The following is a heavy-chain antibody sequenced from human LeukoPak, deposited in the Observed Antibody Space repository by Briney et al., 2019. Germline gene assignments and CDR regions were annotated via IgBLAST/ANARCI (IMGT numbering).Heavy chain of an antibody. D-gene: IGHD6-19*01. V-gene: IGHV3-33*01. CDR1: GFTFRTYG. CDR3: ASSSGWYLSSDY. CDR2: IWYDGSDK. J-gene: IGHJ4*02. Sequence: GGSLRLSCAASGFTFRTYGMHWVRQAPGKGLEWVAVIWYDGSDKYHADSVKGRFTISRDNSKNMLYLQMNSLRAEDTVVYYCASSSGWYLSSDYWGQGTLVTVSS.